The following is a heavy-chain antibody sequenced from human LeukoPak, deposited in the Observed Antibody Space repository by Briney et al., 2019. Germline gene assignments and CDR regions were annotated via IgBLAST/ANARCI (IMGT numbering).Heavy chain of an antibody. Sequence: ASVKVSCKASGGTFSSYAISWVRQAPGQGLEWMGWISAYNGNTNYAQKLQGRVTMTTDTSTSTAYMELRSLRSDDTAVYYCARRGVTTTAKPYYYMDVWGKGTTVTVSS. V-gene: IGHV1-18*01. CDR1: GGTFSSYA. CDR2: ISAYNGNT. J-gene: IGHJ6*03. CDR3: ARRGVTTTAKPYYYMDV. D-gene: IGHD4-17*01.